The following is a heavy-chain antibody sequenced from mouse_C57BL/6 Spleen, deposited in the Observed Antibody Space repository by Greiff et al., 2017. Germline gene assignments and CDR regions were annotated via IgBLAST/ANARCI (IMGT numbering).Heavy chain of an antibody. CDR2: ISNGGGST. Sequence: EVQLVESGGGLVQPGGSLKLSCAASGFTFSDYYMYWVRQTPEKRLEWVAYISNGGGSTYYPDTVKGRFTISRDNAKNTLYLQLSRLKSEDTAMYYCARRGGEGDYFDYWGQGTTLTVSS. CDR1: GFTFSDYY. V-gene: IGHV5-12*01. CDR3: ARRGGEGDYFDY. J-gene: IGHJ2*01.